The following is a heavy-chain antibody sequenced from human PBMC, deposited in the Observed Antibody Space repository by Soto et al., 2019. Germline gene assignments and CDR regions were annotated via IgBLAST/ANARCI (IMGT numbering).Heavy chain of an antibody. CDR2: IYYSGST. CDR3: ERLIKWLRGAHDVFDI. D-gene: IGHD5-12*01. J-gene: IGHJ3*02. CDR1: GGSISNHY. Sequence: SQTLPLTCTVAGGSISNHYWSWIRQPQGKGLEWIGYIYYSGSTNYNPSLKSRVTISVDTSKNQFSLKLSSVTAADTAVYYCERLIKWLRGAHDVFDIWGQGTMVPVSS. V-gene: IGHV4-59*08.